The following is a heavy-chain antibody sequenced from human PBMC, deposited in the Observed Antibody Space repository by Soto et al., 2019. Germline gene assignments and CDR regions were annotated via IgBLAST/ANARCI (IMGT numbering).Heavy chain of an antibody. CDR1: GYRFTAYF. Sequence: GASVKVSCKASGYRFTAYFIHWVRQAPGQGLEWMGIINPIDSATTYAQKFQGRVTMTRDTSTSTVYMELSSLKSEDTAVYYCARLYSDYGDNQHIDYWGQGTLVTVSS. CDR3: ARLYSDYGDNQHIDY. CDR2: INPIDSAT. V-gene: IGHV1-46*01. J-gene: IGHJ4*02. D-gene: IGHD4-17*01.